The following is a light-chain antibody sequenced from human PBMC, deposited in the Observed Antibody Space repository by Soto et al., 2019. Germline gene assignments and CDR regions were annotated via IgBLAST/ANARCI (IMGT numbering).Light chain of an antibody. CDR1: QGTRRY. V-gene: IGKV1-9*01. Sequence: DIPLTQSPSFLSASVGDRVTITCRASQGTRRYLAWYQQKPAKAHNVLISAASTLDSGVPSRCSGSGSGTAFTLTISVLQPEDYATYYCQQLKSYPRTVGGTTNVEI. CDR3: QQLKSYPRT. CDR2: AAS. J-gene: IGKJ4*01.